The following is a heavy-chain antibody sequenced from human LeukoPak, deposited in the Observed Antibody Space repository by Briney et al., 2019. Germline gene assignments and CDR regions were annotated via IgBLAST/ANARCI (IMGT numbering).Heavy chain of an antibody. CDR1: GGSISSSY. V-gene: IGHV4-59*01. CDR2: LYYSGST. Sequence: KPSETLSLTCTVPGGSISSSYWSWIRQPPGKGLEWIGYLYYSGSTNYNPSLKSRVTISVDPSKDQFSLKLSSVTAADTAVYYCARVPVSSGWDNWFDPWGQGTLVTVSS. CDR3: ARVPVSSGWDNWFDP. D-gene: IGHD6-19*01. J-gene: IGHJ5*02.